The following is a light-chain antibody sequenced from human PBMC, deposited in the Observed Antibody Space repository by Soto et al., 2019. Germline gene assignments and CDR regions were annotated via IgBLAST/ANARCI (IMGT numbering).Light chain of an antibody. V-gene: IGKV1-9*01. Sequence: DIQLTQSPSFLSASVGDRVTITCRASQGISSSLAWFQQKSGKAPKLLIYAASTLQSRVPSRFSGSGSGTDFTLTINSLQPEDFATYYCQQVNTYPHTFGQGTKLEIK. CDR2: AAS. J-gene: IGKJ2*01. CDR1: QGISSS. CDR3: QQVNTYPHT.